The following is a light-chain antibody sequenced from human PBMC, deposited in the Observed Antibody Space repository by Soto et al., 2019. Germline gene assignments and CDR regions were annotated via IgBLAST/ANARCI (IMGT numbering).Light chain of an antibody. J-gene: IGLJ3*02. Sequence: QSVLTQPPSASGSPGQRVIISCSGSSSNIGNNAVNWYQHLPGTSPKLLIYRNSQRPSGVPDRFSGPKSGTSASLAISGLQSEDETDYYCATWDDSLDGWVFGGGTQLTVL. CDR3: ATWDDSLDGWV. V-gene: IGLV1-44*01. CDR1: SSNIGNNA. CDR2: RNS.